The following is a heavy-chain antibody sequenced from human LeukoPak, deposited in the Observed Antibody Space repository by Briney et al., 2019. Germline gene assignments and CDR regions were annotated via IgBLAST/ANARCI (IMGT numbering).Heavy chain of an antibody. CDR1: EYSFPNYC. J-gene: IGHJ4*02. CDR3: AIGRGGQQLGDY. D-gene: IGHD6-13*01. Sequence: GESLKISCKHSEYSFPNYCIGWVRQMPGKGLEWMGIIYPDDSDTRYSPSFQGQVTISADKSISTAYLQWSSLKASDTAMYYCAIGRGGQQLGDYWGQGTLITVSS. V-gene: IGHV5-51*01. CDR2: IYPDDSDT.